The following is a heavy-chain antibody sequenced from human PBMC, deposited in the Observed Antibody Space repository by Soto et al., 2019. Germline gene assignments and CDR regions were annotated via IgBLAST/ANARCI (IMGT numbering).Heavy chain of an antibody. V-gene: IGHV4-31*03. J-gene: IGHJ4*02. CDR3: ARGREEAGGPFDY. Sequence: PSETLSLTCSVSGASISSGNYYWSWIRQDPGKGLEWIGYIYYTGSTYYNPSLRSRITISEDMSKNHFSLRLSSVTAADTAVYYCARGREEAGGPFDYWGQGTLVTVSS. D-gene: IGHD3-10*01. CDR2: IYYTGST. CDR1: GASISSGNYY.